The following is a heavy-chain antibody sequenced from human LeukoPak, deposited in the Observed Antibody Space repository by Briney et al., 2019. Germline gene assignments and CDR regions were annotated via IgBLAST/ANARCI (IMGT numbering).Heavy chain of an antibody. CDR2: ISSSGNPI. J-gene: IGHJ6*02. CDR1: GFTFSDYH. V-gene: IGHV3-11*01. CDR3: ARSTDGSGSYYYYGMDV. D-gene: IGHD3-10*01. Sequence: GGSLRLSCTASGFTFSDYHMSWICQAPGRGLEWVSYISSSGNPIHYADSVRGRFTISRDNAKNSLYLHMSSLRAEDAAVYYCARSTDGSGSYYYYGMDVWGQGTTVTVSS.